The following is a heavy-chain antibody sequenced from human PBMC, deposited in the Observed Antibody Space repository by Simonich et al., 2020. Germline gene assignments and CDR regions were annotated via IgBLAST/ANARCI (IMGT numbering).Heavy chain of an antibody. Sequence: QLQLQESGPGLVKPSETLSLTCTVSGGSISSSSYYWGWIRHPPGKGLEWIGSIYYSGSTYNNPSLKSRVTISVDTSKNQFSRKLSSVTAADTAVYYCARHAGFAFDIWGQGTMVTVSS. J-gene: IGHJ3*02. CDR2: IYYSGST. CDR3: ARHAGFAFDI. D-gene: IGHD6-13*01. CDR1: GGSISSSSYY. V-gene: IGHV4-39*01.